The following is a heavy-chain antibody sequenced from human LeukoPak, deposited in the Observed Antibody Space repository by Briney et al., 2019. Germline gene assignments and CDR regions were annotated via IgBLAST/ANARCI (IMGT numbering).Heavy chain of an antibody. CDR3: ARAPHGSGCDY. CDR2: TYYRSKWYN. Sequence: SQTLSLTCAISGDSVSSNGATWIWLRQSPSRGLEWLGRTYYRSKWYNDYGLSVRSRITVNPGTSKNRFSLQLNSVTPEDTAVYYCARAPHGSGCDYWSQGTLVTVSS. D-gene: IGHD6-19*01. V-gene: IGHV6-1*01. CDR1: GDSVSSNGAT. J-gene: IGHJ4*02.